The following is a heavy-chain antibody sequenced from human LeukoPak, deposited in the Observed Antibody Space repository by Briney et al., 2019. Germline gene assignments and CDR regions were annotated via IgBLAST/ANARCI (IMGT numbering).Heavy chain of an antibody. CDR1: GFTFGSYT. D-gene: IGHD5-18*01. CDR2: ISYDRSEK. CDR3: ARDLYSYGPFDY. Sequence: GGSLRLSCAASGFTFGSYTMHWVRQAPGKGLDWVALISYDRSEKSYADSVKGRFTISRHNTKNTLYLQINILRAEDTAVYYCARDLYSYGPFDYWGQGTLVTVSS. V-gene: IGHV3-30*04. J-gene: IGHJ4*02.